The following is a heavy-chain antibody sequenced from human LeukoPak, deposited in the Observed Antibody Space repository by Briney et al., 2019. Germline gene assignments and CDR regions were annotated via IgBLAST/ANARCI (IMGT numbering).Heavy chain of an antibody. CDR3: VKRDGGNCPYYYCYGIDV. D-gene: IGHD4-23*01. Sequence: PGGSLRLSCAASGFTFSSYAMRWVRQAPGKGLEWVSAISGSGGSTYYADSVKGRFTISRDNSKNTLYLQMNSLRAEDTAVYYFVKRDGGNCPYYYCYGIDVWGQGTTVTVSS. CDR1: GFTFSSYA. CDR2: ISGSGGST. V-gene: IGHV3-23*01. J-gene: IGHJ6*02.